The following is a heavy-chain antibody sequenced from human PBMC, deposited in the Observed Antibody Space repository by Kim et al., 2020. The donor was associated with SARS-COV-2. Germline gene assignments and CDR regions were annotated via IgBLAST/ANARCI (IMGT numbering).Heavy chain of an antibody. D-gene: IGHD6-13*01. Sequence: ASVKVSCKASGYTFTSYYMHWVRQAPGQGLEWMGIINPSGGSTSYAQKFQGRVTMTRDTSTSTVYMELSSLRSEDTAVYYCARVYSSSWMHYYYGMDVWGQGTTVTVSS. J-gene: IGHJ6*02. CDR1: GYTFTSYY. V-gene: IGHV1-46*01. CDR2: INPSGGST. CDR3: ARVYSSSWMHYYYGMDV.